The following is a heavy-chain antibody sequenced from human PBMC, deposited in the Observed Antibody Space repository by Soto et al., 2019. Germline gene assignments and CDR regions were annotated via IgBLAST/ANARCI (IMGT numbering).Heavy chain of an antibody. V-gene: IGHV3-23*01. CDR2: ISGSGGST. D-gene: IGHD4-17*01. CDR3: AKGGQGRRGLFLTVTKAFDY. J-gene: IGHJ4*02. CDR1: GFTFSSYA. Sequence: EVQLLESGGGLVQPGGSLRLSCAASGFTFSSYAMSWVRQAPGKGLEWVSSISGSGGSTYYADSVKGRFTFSRDSSKNTLYLQMNSLRAEDTAVYYCAKGGQGRRGLFLTVTKAFDYWGQGTLVTVSS.